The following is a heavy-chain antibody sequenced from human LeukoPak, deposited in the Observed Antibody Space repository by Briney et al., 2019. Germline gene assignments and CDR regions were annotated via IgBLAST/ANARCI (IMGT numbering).Heavy chain of an antibody. CDR2: ISSSGSNT. J-gene: IGHJ3*02. D-gene: IGHD4-17*01. Sequence: GGSLRLSCAASGFAFINYAVTWVRQAPGKGPEWVSAISSSGSNTYFADSVKGRFTISRDNSKNTLYLQMNSLRAEDTAIYYCAKGMSPTVTLALDIWGQGTMVTVSS. V-gene: IGHV3-23*01. CDR3: AKGMSPTVTLALDI. CDR1: GFAFINYA.